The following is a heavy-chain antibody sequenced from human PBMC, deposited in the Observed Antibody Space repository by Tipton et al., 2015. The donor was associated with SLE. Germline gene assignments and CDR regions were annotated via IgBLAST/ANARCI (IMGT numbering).Heavy chain of an antibody. CDR2: ISYDGTNK. Sequence: SLRLSCAASGFTFSSYAMHWVRQAPGKGLEWVAVISYDGTNKYYADSVKGRFTISRDNSKNTLYLQMNSLRAEDTAVYYCARNGSGWYETPLGSDYWGQGTLVTVSS. CDR3: ARNGSGWYETPLGSDY. D-gene: IGHD6-19*01. J-gene: IGHJ4*02. V-gene: IGHV3-30-3*01. CDR1: GFTFSSYA.